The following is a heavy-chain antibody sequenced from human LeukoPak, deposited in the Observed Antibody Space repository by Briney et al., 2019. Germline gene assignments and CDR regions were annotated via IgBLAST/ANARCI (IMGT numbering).Heavy chain of an antibody. Sequence: GESLKISCQGSGYHFTSYWIGWVRQMPGKGLEWMGIIYPGDSDSRLSPSLQGQVTISAGKSISTAYLQWNSLKASDTAMYYCARGHHVVVATATWASDAFDLWGQGTMVIVSS. CDR3: ARGHHVVVATATWASDAFDL. D-gene: IGHD2-21*02. V-gene: IGHV5-51*01. CDR1: GYHFTSYW. J-gene: IGHJ3*01. CDR2: IYPGDSDS.